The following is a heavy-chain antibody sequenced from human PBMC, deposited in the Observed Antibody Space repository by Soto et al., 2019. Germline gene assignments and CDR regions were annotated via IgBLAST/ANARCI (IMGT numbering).Heavy chain of an antibody. Sequence: PGGSLRLCCAPSGFPFTTYAMNWVRQAPGKGLEWVSFISGSGATTYYADSVKGRFTISRDNYKNMLYLQMISLRAEDTAVYYCATDSPPVLQSSHAPWGQGTLVTVSS. CDR1: GFPFTTYA. CDR3: ATDSPPVLQSSHAP. J-gene: IGHJ5*02. CDR2: ISGSGATT. V-gene: IGHV3-23*01. D-gene: IGHD3-10*01.